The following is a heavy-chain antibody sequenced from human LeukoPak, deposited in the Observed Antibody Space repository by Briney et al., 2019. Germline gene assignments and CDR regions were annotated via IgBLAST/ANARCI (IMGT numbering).Heavy chain of an antibody. Sequence: GGSLRLSCAASGFTFSSYGMSWVRQAPGKGLEWVSAISGSGGSTYYADSVKGRFTISRDNSKNTLYLQMNSLRAEDTAVYYCARDKYGDYVLENWGQGTLVTVSS. CDR1: GFTFSSYG. V-gene: IGHV3-23*01. CDR2: ISGSGGST. J-gene: IGHJ4*02. D-gene: IGHD4-17*01. CDR3: ARDKYGDYVLEN.